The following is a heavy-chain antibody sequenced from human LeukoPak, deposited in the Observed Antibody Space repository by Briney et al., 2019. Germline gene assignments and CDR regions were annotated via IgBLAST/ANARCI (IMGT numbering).Heavy chain of an antibody. V-gene: IGHV3-30*14. D-gene: IGHD4-17*01. CDR1: GFTFSNYA. Sequence: GGSLRLSCAASGFTFSNYAMHWVRQAPGKGLEWVAVVFFDGTIQYYADSVKGRFTISRDNSKNTLYLQMNSLRAEDTAVYYCARDSISDYGDYDYWGQGTLVTVSS. CDR2: VFFDGTIQ. CDR3: ARDSISDYGDYDY. J-gene: IGHJ4*02.